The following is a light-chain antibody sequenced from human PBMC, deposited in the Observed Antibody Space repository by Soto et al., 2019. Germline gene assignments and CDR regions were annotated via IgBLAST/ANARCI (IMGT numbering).Light chain of an antibody. Sequence: EIVLTQCPATMSLSPGERATLSCRASQSVSSYLAWYQQKPGQAPRLLIYDASNRATGIPARFSGSGSGTDFTLTISSLEPEDFAVYYCQQRSNWPTGYTFGQGTKLEIK. V-gene: IGKV3-11*01. CDR1: QSVSSY. CDR2: DAS. CDR3: QQRSNWPTGYT. J-gene: IGKJ2*01.